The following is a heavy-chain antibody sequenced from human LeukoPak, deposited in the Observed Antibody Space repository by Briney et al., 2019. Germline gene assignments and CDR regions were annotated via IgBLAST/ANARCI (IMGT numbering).Heavy chain of an antibody. D-gene: IGHD3-22*01. CDR3: ARSYYDSSGYRGPFDY. V-gene: IGHV3-23*01. J-gene: IGHJ4*02. CDR2: VSGGGGVT. CDR1: GFTFSKYA. Sequence: GGSLRLSCGASGFTFSKYAMSWVRQAPGKGLEWVSGVSGGGGVTYYADSVKGRFTISRDNSKNTLYLQMNSLRAEDTAVYYCARSYYDSSGYRGPFDYWGQGTLVTVSS.